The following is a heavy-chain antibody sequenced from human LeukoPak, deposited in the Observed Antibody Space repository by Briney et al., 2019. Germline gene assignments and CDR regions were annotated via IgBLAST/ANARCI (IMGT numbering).Heavy chain of an antibody. CDR2: INHSGGT. CDR1: GGSFSGYY. D-gene: IGHD2-2*01. Sequence: SETLSLTCAVYGGSFSGYYWSWIRQPPGKGLEWIGEINHSGGTNYNPSLKSRVTISVDTSKNQFSLKLSSVTAADTAVYYCARPGYCSSTSCSDGMDVWGKGTTVTVSS. CDR3: ARPGYCSSTSCSDGMDV. V-gene: IGHV4-34*01. J-gene: IGHJ6*04.